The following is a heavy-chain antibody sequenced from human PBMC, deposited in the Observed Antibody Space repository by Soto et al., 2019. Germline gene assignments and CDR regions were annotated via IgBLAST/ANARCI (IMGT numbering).Heavy chain of an antibody. CDR3: TALGCRSTSCTLDY. CDR2: IIPVSGAA. Sequence: SVKVSCKASGGTFGSYAFSWVRQAPGQGLEWMGGIIPVSGAAHYAQKFQGRVTITADESTSTAYMELSSLSSQDTAVYCATALGCRSTSCTLDYWGQGTRVT. V-gene: IGHV1-69*13. D-gene: IGHD2-2*01. J-gene: IGHJ4*02. CDR1: GGTFGSYA.